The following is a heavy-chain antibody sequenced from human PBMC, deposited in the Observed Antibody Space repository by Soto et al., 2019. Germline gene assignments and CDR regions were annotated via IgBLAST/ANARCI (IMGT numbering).Heavy chain of an antibody. D-gene: IGHD2-2*01. V-gene: IGHV1-18*01. CDR2: ISLYSDGT. CDR1: GYTFSNYG. CDR3: ARVVPGAEAWFGT. Sequence: ASVKVSCKTSGYTFSNYGITWVRQAPGQPLEWLGWISLYSDGTNYAQKFQGRVSMTTDTSTTTAYMELRSLRSDDTAVYYCARVVPGAEAWFGTWGQGTLVTVSS. J-gene: IGHJ5*02.